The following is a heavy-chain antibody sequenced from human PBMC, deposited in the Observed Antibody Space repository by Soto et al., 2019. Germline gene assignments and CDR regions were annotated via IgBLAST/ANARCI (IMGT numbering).Heavy chain of an antibody. CDR1: GGSISSYY. V-gene: IGHV4-59*08. CDR3: ARRRAVRGPVDY. Sequence: SETLSLTCTVSGGSISSYYWSWIRQPPGKGLEWIGYIYYSGSTNYNPSLKSRVTISVDTSKNQFSLKLSSVTAADTAVYYCARRRAVRGPVDYWGQGTLVTVSS. J-gene: IGHJ4*02. D-gene: IGHD3-10*01. CDR2: IYYSGST.